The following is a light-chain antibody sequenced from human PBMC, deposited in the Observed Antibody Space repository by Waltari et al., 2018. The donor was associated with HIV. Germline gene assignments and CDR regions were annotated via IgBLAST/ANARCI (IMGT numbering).Light chain of an antibody. Sequence: DIQMTQSPSSLSASLGDRVIITCRSSQTISTYVNWYQQKPGRAPNLLIYAGSTLHDGVASRFSGSGSGTEFNLTINSLQVEDFAVYYCQQSYSGLTFGPGTKVDV. CDR2: AGS. CDR1: QTISTY. CDR3: QQSYSGLT. V-gene: IGKV1-39*01. J-gene: IGKJ3*01.